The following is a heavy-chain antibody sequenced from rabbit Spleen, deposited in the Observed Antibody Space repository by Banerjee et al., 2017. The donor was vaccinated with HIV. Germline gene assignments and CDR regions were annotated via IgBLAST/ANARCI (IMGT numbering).Heavy chain of an antibody. CDR1: GVSFSSSSY. D-gene: IGHD1-1*01. Sequence: QSLEESGGDLVKPGASLTLTCTASGVSFSSSSYMCWVRQAPGKGLEWIACIDTGSSGFTYFATWAKGRFTCSKTSSTTVTLQMTSLTDADTATYFCAGWYGLGSGGYFNLWGQGTLVTVS. V-gene: IGHV1S40*01. CDR3: AGWYGLGSGGYFNL. CDR2: IDTGSSGFT. J-gene: IGHJ4*01.